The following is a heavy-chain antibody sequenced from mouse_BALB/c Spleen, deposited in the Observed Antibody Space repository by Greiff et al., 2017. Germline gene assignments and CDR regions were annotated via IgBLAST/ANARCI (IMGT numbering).Heavy chain of an antibody. Sequence: EVKLMESGGGLVKPGGSLKLSCAASGFTFSSYAMSWVRQSPEKRLEWVASISSGGSTYYPDSVKGRFTISRDNARNILYLQMSSLRSEDTAMYYCARGCDYDAMDYWGQGTSVTVSS. J-gene: IGHJ4*01. CDR3: ARGCDYDAMDY. CDR1: GFTFSSYA. CDR2: ISSGGST. V-gene: IGHV5-6-5*01.